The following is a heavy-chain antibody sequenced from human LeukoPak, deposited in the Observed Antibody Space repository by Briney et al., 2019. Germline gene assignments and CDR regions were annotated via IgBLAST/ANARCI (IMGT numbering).Heavy chain of an antibody. J-gene: IGHJ6*02. CDR2: IWYDGSNK. Sequence: PGGSLRLSCAASGFTFSSYGMHWVRQAPGKGLEWVAVIWYDGSNKYYADSVKGRFTISRDNSKNTLYLQMNSLRAEDTAVYYCARELFPIRNFWSGYYYYSMDVWGQGTTVTVSS. V-gene: IGHV3-33*08. D-gene: IGHD3-3*01. CDR1: GFTFSSYG. CDR3: ARELFPIRNFWSGYYYYSMDV.